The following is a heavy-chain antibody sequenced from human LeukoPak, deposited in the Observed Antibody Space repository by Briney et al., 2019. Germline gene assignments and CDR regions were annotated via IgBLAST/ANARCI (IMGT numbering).Heavy chain of an antibody. D-gene: IGHD1-26*01. V-gene: IGHV1-8*01. CDR3: ARGGEWELSRYYYYYGMDV. J-gene: IGHJ6*02. CDR2: MNPNSGNT. Sequence: EASVKVSCKASGYTFTSYDINWVRQATGQGLEWMGWMNPNSGNTGYAQKFQGRVTMTRNTSLSTAYMELSSLRSEDTAVYYCARGGEWELSRYYYYYGMDVWGQGTTVTVSS. CDR1: GYTFTSYD.